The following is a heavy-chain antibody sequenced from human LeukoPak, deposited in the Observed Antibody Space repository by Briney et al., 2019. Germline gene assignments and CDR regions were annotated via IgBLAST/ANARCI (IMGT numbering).Heavy chain of an antibody. D-gene: IGHD3-10*01. J-gene: IGHJ4*02. Sequence: SGGSLRLSCAASGFTFSSHWMSWVRQAPGKGLEWVANIKQDGSEKNYVDSMKGRFTISRDNAKNSLYLQMNSLRAEDTAVYYCAKDLGWRVRGAYGPFDYWAREPWSPSPQ. V-gene: IGHV3-7*01. CDR2: IKQDGSEK. CDR1: GFTFSSHW. CDR3: AKDLGWRVRGAYGPFDY.